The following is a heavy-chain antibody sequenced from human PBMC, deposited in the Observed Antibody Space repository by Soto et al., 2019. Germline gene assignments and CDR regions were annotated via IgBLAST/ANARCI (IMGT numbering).Heavy chain of an antibody. Sequence: EVQLLESGGGLVQPGGSLRLSCAASGFTFSSYAMSWVRQAPGKGLEWVSAISGSGGSTYYADSVKGRFTISRDNSKNALYLQMNSLRAEDTAVYYCAKSPIAVAGSIAVVDYWGQGPLVTVSS. CDR3: AKSPIAVAGSIAVVDY. V-gene: IGHV3-23*01. J-gene: IGHJ4*02. CDR2: ISGSGGST. CDR1: GFTFSSYA. D-gene: IGHD6-19*01.